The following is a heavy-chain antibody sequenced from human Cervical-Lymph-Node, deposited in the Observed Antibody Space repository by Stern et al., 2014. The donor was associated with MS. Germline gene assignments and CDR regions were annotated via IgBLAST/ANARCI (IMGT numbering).Heavy chain of an antibody. D-gene: IGHD3-16*01. Sequence: VQLVQSGGGVVQPGRSLRLSCAASGFSFSNYAMHWVRQTPGKGLEWLAVISFDGGLEFYAGSVRGRFTISRDNSNTSLYLQMQSLRLEDTALYYCVRGGAISHFDNWGQGTLVTVSS. V-gene: IGHV3-30*01. CDR2: ISFDGGLE. J-gene: IGHJ4*02. CDR3: VRGGAISHFDN. CDR1: GFSFSNYA.